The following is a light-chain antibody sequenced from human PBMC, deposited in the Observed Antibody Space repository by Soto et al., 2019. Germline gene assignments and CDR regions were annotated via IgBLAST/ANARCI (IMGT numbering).Light chain of an antibody. CDR1: SSDVGGYNF. CDR3: NSYTRRSTLV. V-gene: IGLV2-14*01. CDR2: EVT. J-gene: IGLJ3*02. Sequence: QSALPQPASVYGSPGQSITISCTGTSSDVGGYNFVSWYQQHPGKAPKLIIYEVTNRPSGVSNRFSGSKSGNTASLPISGLQAEDEADYYCNSYTRRSTLVFVGGTKVTVL.